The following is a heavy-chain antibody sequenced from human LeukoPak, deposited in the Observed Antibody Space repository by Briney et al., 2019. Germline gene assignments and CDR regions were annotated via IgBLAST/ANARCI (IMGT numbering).Heavy chain of an antibody. Sequence: SETLSLTCTVSGASISSYYWSWIRQPAGKGLEWIGRFYPSGSTNYNPSLESRVTMSIDTSKNQCSLYLSSVTAADTAVYYCARVVEDYYDSSGYDYWGQGTLVTVSS. V-gene: IGHV4-4*07. D-gene: IGHD3-22*01. CDR3: ARVVEDYYDSSGYDY. J-gene: IGHJ4*02. CDR1: GASISSYY. CDR2: FYPSGST.